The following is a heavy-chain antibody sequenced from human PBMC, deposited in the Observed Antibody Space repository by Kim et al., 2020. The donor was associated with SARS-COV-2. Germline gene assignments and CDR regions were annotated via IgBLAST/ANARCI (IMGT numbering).Heavy chain of an antibody. V-gene: IGHV4-30-2*04. CDR3: AGPTYGDYQH. CDR2: ST. Sequence: STYYNPSLKSRVTISVDTSKNQFSLKLSSVTAADTAVYYCAGPTYGDYQHWGQGTLVTVSS. J-gene: IGHJ1*01. D-gene: IGHD4-17*01.